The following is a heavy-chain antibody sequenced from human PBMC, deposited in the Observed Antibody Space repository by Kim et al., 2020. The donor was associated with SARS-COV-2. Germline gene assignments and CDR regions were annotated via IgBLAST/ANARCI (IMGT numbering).Heavy chain of an antibody. CDR3: TTEGTY. J-gene: IGHJ4*02. Sequence: KTTGGETDSAAPVKGRCTISRDASKNPLYLQMDSLKTDDTAVYYCTTEGTYWGQGTLVTVSS. V-gene: IGHV3-15*01. CDR2: KTTGGET. D-gene: IGHD2-21*01.